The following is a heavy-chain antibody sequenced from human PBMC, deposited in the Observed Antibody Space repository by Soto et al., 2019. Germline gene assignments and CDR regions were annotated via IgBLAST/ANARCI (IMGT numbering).Heavy chain of an antibody. CDR1: GYTLTNYH. D-gene: IGHD4-17*01. CDR3: ARFPPLYGDYVDYYYGMDF. CDR2: INPSSGST. J-gene: IGHJ6*02. Sequence: ASVKVSCKASGYTLTNYHMHWVRQAPGQGLEWIGVINPSSGSTDYTQKLQGRVTMTSDTSTSTAYMEVSSLTSDDTAVYYCARFPPLYGDYVDYYYGMDFWGQGTTVPVSS. V-gene: IGHV1-46*01.